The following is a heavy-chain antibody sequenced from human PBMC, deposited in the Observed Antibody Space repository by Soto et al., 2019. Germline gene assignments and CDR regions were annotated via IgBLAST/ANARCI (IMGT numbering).Heavy chain of an antibody. CDR3: ARDLYLAAHTGWFDP. J-gene: IGHJ5*02. Sequence: EVQLVESGGGVVRPGGSLRLSCAASGFTFDDYGMSWVRQAPGKGLEWVSGINWNGGSTGYADSVKGRFTISRDNDKNSLYLQMNSLRDEDTALYYCARDLYLAAHTGWFDPWGQGTLVTVSS. V-gene: IGHV3-20*04. D-gene: IGHD6-6*01. CDR2: INWNGGST. CDR1: GFTFDDYG.